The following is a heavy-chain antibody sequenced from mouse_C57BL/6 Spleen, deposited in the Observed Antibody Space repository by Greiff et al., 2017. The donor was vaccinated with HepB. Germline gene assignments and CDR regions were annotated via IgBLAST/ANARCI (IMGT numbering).Heavy chain of an antibody. J-gene: IGHJ3*01. D-gene: IGHD2-5*01. CDR3: TRDERGVDSNYFAY. CDR2: ISSGGDYI. Sequence: EVMLVESGEGLVKPGGSLKLSCAASGFTFSSYAMSWVRQTPEKRLEWVAYISSGGDYIYYADTVKGRFTISRDNARNTLYLQMSSLKSEDTAMYYCTRDERGVDSNYFAYWGQGTLVTVSA. V-gene: IGHV5-9-1*02. CDR1: GFTFSSYA.